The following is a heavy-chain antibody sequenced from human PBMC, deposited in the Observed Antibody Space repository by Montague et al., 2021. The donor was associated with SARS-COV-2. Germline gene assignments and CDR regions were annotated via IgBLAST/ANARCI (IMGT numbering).Heavy chain of an antibody. Sequence: SETLSLTCTVSGGSVSDHYWAWIRQPPGKGLEWLAYIYYSGGINSNASLKSRVSMSVDTSKNQFSLKLTSVTAADTAVYYCARAVSVRRAVNWFDPWGQGTLVTVSP. CDR1: GGSVSDHY. CDR2: IYYSGGI. CDR3: ARAVSVRRAVNWFDP. D-gene: IGHD3-10*01. V-gene: IGHV4-59*02. J-gene: IGHJ5*02.